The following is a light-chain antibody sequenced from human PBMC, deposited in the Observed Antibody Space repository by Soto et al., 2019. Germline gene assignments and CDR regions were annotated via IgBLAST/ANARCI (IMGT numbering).Light chain of an antibody. CDR2: DAS. V-gene: IGKV3-11*01. CDR1: QSVSSD. J-gene: IGKJ1*01. Sequence: EIVLTQSPATLSLSPGERATLSCRASQSVSSDLAWYQQKPGQAPRLLIYDASNRATGIPARFSGSGSVTDFTLTISSLEPEDFAVYYCQQRSNWPTFGQGTKVQIK. CDR3: QQRSNWPT.